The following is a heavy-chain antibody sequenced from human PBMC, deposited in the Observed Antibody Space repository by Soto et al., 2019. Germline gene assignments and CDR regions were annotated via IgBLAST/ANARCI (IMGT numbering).Heavy chain of an antibody. J-gene: IGHJ5*02. V-gene: IGHV3-21*01. CDR2: ISSSSSYI. D-gene: IGHD2-8*01. Sequence: EVQLVESGGGLVKPGGSLRLSCAGSGFTFSSSTMTWVRQAPGKGLEWVSSISSSSSYIYQPDSLKGRFTISRDNAKNSVFLQMSSLRAEDTAVYYCARDLGEVYATWGQGTLVTVFS. CDR1: GFTFSSST. CDR3: ARDLGEVYAT.